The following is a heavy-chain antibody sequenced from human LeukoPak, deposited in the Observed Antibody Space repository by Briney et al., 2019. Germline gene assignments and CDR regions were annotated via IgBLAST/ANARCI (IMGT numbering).Heavy chain of an antibody. CDR2: LYNDAFGSTT. D-gene: IGHD2-15*01. J-gene: IGHJ4*02. V-gene: IGHV3-53*01. CDR1: GFTVSTNF. Sequence: GGSLRLSCAGPGFTVSTNFMSWVRQAPGKGLEWVSTLYNDAFGSTTYYADSVTGRFTISRDNSQNTLFLQMSSLTAEDTAMYYCARELGGGGLHYFDYWGRGTLVTVSS. CDR3: ARELGGGGLHYFDY.